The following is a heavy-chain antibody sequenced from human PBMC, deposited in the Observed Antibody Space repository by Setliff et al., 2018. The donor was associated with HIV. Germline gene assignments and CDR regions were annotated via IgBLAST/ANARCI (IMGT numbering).Heavy chain of an antibody. Sequence: GASVKVSCKASGYTFNRHYVHWVRQAPGEGLEWMGWISPSNGYTDYAQKFRDRVTITTDESTSTAYMELSSLRSEDTAVYYCASLSSALTFQYFDYWGQGTLVTVSS. CDR3: ASLSSALTFQYFDY. CDR2: ISPSNGYT. D-gene: IGHD3-22*01. V-gene: IGHV1-18*04. CDR1: GYTFNRHY. J-gene: IGHJ4*02.